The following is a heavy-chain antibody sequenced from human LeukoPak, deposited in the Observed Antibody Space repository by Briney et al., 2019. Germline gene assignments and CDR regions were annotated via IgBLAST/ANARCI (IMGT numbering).Heavy chain of an antibody. J-gene: IGHJ3*02. CDR3: AKDIVAVPGASDAFDI. CDR1: GFTFTTYG. D-gene: IGHD2-2*01. V-gene: IGHV3-30*02. CDR2: IQNDEIDK. Sequence: GGSLRLSCAASGFTFTTYGMHWVRQAPGKGLEWVAFIQNDEIDKFYADSVKGRFTISRDNSKNTLYLQMNSLRAEDTAVYYCAKDIVAVPGASDAFDIWGQGTMVTVSS.